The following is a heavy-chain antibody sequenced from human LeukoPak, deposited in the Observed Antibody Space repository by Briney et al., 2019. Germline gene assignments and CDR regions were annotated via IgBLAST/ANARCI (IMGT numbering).Heavy chain of an antibody. D-gene: IGHD3-10*01. CDR3: ATDRIWFGEFVFDY. V-gene: IGHV1-24*01. J-gene: IGHJ4*02. Sequence: ASVKVSCKVSGYTLTELSMHWVRQAPGNGLEWMGGFDLEDGETIYEQKFQGRVTMTEDTSTDTAYMELSSLRSEDTAVYYCATDRIWFGEFVFDYWGQGTLVTVSS. CDR2: FDLEDGET. CDR1: GYTLTELS.